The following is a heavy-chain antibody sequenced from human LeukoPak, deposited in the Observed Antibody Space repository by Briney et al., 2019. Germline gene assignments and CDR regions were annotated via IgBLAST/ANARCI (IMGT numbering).Heavy chain of an antibody. V-gene: IGHV1-46*01. D-gene: IGHD2-2*02. CDR1: GYTFTSYG. CDR3: ARDGVVPAAIDY. Sequence: ASVKVSCKASGYTFTSYGISWVRQAPGQGLEWMGIINPSGGSTSYAQKFQGRVTMTRDTSTSTVYMELSSLRSEDTAVYYCARDGVVPAAIDYWGQGTLVTVSS. CDR2: INPSGGST. J-gene: IGHJ4*02.